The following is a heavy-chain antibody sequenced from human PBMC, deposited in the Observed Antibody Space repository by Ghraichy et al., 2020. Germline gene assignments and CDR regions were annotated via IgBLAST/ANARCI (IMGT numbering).Heavy chain of an antibody. CDR1: GYTFTGYY. J-gene: IGHJ4*02. CDR2: INPNSGGT. D-gene: IGHD1-26*01. V-gene: IGHV1-2*02. Sequence: ASVKVSCKASGYTFTGYYMHWVRQAPGQGLEWMGWINPNSGGTNYAQKFQGRVTMTRDTSISTAYMELSRLRSDDTAVYYCASRLLGVGATWERYFDYWGQGTLVTVSS. CDR3: ASRLLGVGATWERYFDY.